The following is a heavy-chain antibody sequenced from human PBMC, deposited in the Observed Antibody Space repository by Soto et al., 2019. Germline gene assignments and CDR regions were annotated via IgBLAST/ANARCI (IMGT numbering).Heavy chain of an antibody. CDR2: IKRDGSST. CDR3: VRKSLVVAAATREDY. D-gene: IGHD2-15*01. CDR1: GFTFSSYW. Sequence: EVQLVESGGGLVQPGESLRLSCAASGFTFSSYWMHWVRQAPGKGLVWVSGIKRDGSSTNYAGSVKGRFTISRDNAKNTLYLQMNSLRAEDTAVYYCVRKSLVVAAATREDYWGQGTLVTVSS. V-gene: IGHV3-74*01. J-gene: IGHJ4*02.